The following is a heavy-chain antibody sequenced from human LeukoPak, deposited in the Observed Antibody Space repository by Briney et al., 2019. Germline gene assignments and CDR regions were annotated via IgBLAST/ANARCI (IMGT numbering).Heavy chain of an antibody. J-gene: IGHJ4*02. CDR2: IYISGST. V-gene: IGHV4-61*02. CDR1: GASISSGSDD. CDR3: ARDYGDYDFGC. Sequence: SQTLSLTCTVSGASISSGSDDWSWIRQPAGKGLEWFWRIYISGSTNYNPSLNRRVTISVDTSKTQFSVRLSSVPAADTAVYYCARDYGDYDFGCWGQGTLVTVSS. D-gene: IGHD4-17*01.